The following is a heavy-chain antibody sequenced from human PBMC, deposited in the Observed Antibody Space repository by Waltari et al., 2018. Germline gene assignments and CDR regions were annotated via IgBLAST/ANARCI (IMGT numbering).Heavy chain of an antibody. CDR3: ATEERGAYGYNFDY. CDR1: GYTITELS. Sequence: QVKLGQSGAEVKKPGASVKVSCKVSGYTITELSMHWVRQAPGKGLEWMGGLEPEDRETIYPQKFQGRVTMTADTATDTAYMELSSLRSEDTAVYYCATEERGAYGYNFDYWGQGTLVTVSS. J-gene: IGHJ4*02. V-gene: IGHV1-24*01. CDR2: LEPEDRET. D-gene: IGHD5-18*01.